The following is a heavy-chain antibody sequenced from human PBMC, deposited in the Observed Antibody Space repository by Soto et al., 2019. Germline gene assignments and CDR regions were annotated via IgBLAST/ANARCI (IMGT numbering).Heavy chain of an antibody. CDR2: IIPILGIV. J-gene: IGHJ5*02. V-gene: IGHV1-69*02. Sequence: SVKVSCKASGYTFTSYTISWVRQAPGQGLEWMGRIIPILGIVKYAQKFQGRVTITADKSTSTAYMELSSLRSDDTAVYYCARGVGSGSYYNQYNWFDPWGQGTLVTVSS. D-gene: IGHD3-10*01. CDR1: GYTFTSYT. CDR3: ARGVGSGSYYNQYNWFDP.